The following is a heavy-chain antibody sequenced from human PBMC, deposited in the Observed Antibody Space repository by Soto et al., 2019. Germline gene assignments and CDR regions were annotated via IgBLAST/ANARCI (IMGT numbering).Heavy chain of an antibody. V-gene: IGHV1-69*13. CDR3: ARELTMSRTFFDY. CDR2: SFPIFGTA. CDR1: GGTFRSYA. Sequence: SVKVSCKTSGGTFRSYAISWVRRELGQGLEWMGGSFPIFGTANYAQKFQGRVTITADESTSTAYMELSSVRTEDTDVYYCARELTMSRTFFDYWGQ. D-gene: IGHD3-10*02. J-gene: IGHJ4*01.